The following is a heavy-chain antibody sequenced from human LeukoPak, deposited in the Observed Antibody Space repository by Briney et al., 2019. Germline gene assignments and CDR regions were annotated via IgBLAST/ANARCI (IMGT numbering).Heavy chain of an antibody. J-gene: IGHJ4*02. CDR2: ISYDGSNK. Sequence: GGSLRLSCAASGFTFSSYGMHWVRQAPGKGLEWVAVISYDGSNKYYADSVKGRFTISRDNSKNTLYLQMNSLRAEDTAVYYCAKDRSWYSEVSYFDYWGQGTLVTVSS. D-gene: IGHD6-13*01. CDR1: GFTFSSYG. CDR3: AKDRSWYSEVSYFDY. V-gene: IGHV3-30*18.